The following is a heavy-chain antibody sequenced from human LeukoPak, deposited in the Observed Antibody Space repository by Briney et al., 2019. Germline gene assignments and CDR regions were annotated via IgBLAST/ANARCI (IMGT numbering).Heavy chain of an antibody. Sequence: PGGSLRLSCAASGFTFSTYSMNWVRQTPGKGLEWVSYISSSSSTILYADSVKGRLTISRDNAKNSLYLQMNSLGAADTAVYYCAREVAVAVWGQGTLVTVSS. J-gene: IGHJ4*02. CDR2: ISSSSSTI. V-gene: IGHV3-48*04. D-gene: IGHD6-19*01. CDR3: AREVAVAV. CDR1: GFTFSTYS.